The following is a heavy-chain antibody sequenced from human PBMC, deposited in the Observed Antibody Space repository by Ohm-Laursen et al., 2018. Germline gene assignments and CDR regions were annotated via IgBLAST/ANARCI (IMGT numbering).Heavy chain of an antibody. CDR2: INYSGNT. J-gene: IGHJ5*02. Sequence: SDTLSLTCTVSGGAISNYYWSWIRQPPGKGLEWIGHINYSGNTNYNPFLKSRVTISVDTSKNQFSMKLSSVTAADTAVYYCARQEGYCSSTSCYEVWFDPWGQGTLVTVSS. CDR3: ARQEGYCSSTSCYEVWFDP. CDR1: GGAISNYY. V-gene: IGHV4-59*08. D-gene: IGHD2-2*01.